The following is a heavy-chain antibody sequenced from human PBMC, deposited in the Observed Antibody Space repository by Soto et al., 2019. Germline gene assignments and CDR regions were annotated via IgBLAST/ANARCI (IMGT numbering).Heavy chain of an antibody. Sequence: QVQLVQSGAEVKKPGASVKVSCKASGYTFTSYEINWVRQATGQGLEWMGWMNPNSGDTGYSQKFQGRVTMTRNTSISTAYMELSSLRSEDTAVYYCARGELLWFGELLRWGQGTLVTVSS. CDR3: ARGELLWFGELLR. D-gene: IGHD3-10*01. CDR2: MNPNSGDT. J-gene: IGHJ4*02. CDR1: GYTFTSYE. V-gene: IGHV1-8*01.